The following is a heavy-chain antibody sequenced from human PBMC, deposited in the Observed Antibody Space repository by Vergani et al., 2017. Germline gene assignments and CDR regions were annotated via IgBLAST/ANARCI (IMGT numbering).Heavy chain of an antibody. J-gene: IGHJ4*02. CDR3: AKDREMATITGY. Sequence: EVQLVESGGGLVQPGGSLTLSCAASGFTVSTDYFSWVRQAPGKGLEWVSILYRGAFTSYTDSVKGRFTISRDNSKNTLYLQMNSLRAEDTAVYYCAKDREMATITGYWGQGTLVTVAS. V-gene: IGHV3-66*02. CDR2: LYRGAFT. CDR1: GFTVSTDY. D-gene: IGHD5-24*01.